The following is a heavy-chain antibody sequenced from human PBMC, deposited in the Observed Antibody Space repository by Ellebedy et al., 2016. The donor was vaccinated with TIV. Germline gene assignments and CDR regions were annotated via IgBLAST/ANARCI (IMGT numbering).Heavy chain of an antibody. V-gene: IGHV1-2*02. D-gene: IGHD2-2*01. CDR1: GYTFTGYY. Sequence: AASVKVSCKTSGYTFTGYYIHWVRQAPGQGLEWMGWIDPNSGDTNYGQKFQGRVTLTRDTSITTVSMEMSSLRSDDTAVYYCARDCWYGQSTSTRAGDYWGQGTLVTVSS. J-gene: IGHJ4*02. CDR2: IDPNSGDT. CDR3: ARDCWYGQSTSTRAGDY.